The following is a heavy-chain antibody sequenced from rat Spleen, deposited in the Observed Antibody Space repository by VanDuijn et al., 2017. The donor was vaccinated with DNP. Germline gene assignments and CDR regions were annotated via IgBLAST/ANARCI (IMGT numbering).Heavy chain of an antibody. Sequence: EVQLVESGGGLVQPGRSLKLSCAASGFTFSAYYMAWVRQAPTKGLEWVASISPGADNTYYRDSVKGRFTISRDNAKNTQYLQMDSLRSEDTATYYCARGNSGFTYWGQGTLVTVSS. V-gene: IGHV5S13*01. CDR3: ARGNSGFTY. CDR1: GFTFSAYY. J-gene: IGHJ3*01. CDR2: ISPGADNT. D-gene: IGHD4-3*01.